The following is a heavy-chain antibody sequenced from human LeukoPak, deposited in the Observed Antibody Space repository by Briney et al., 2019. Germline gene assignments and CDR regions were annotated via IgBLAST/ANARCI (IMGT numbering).Heavy chain of an antibody. Sequence: GGSLRLSCAASGFTFSSYSMNWVRQAPGKGLEWVSSISSSSSYIYYADSVKGRFTISRDNAKNSLYLQMNSLRAEDTAVYYCAMSSSWYPWYYYYYGMDVWGQGTTVTVSS. CDR3: AMSSSWYPWYYYYYGMDV. CDR1: GFTFSSYS. V-gene: IGHV3-21*01. CDR2: ISSSSSYI. D-gene: IGHD6-13*01. J-gene: IGHJ6*02.